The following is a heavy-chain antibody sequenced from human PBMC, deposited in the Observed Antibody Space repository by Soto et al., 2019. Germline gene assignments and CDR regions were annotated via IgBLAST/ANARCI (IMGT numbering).Heavy chain of an antibody. V-gene: IGHV4-31*03. CDR3: ARDKQQLVQGYYYYYGMDV. D-gene: IGHD6-13*01. CDR1: GGSISSGGYY. CDR2: IYYSGST. J-gene: IGHJ6*02. Sequence: PSETLSLTCTVSGGSISSGGYYWSWIRQHPGKGLEWIGYIYYSGSTYYNPSLKSRVTISVDTSKNQFSLKLSSVTAADTAVYYCARDKQQLVQGYYYYYGMDVWGQGTTVTVSS.